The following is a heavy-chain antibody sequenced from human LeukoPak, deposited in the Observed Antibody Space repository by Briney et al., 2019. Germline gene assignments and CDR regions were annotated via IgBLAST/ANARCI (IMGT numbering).Heavy chain of an antibody. CDR3: ARLKTVRGFNAAYYLDY. CDR1: GGSFSGYY. Sequence: PSETLSLTCAVYGGSFSGYYWSWIRQPPEKGLEWIGEINHSGSTNYNPSLKSRVTISVDTSKNQFSLKLSSVTAADTAVYYCARLKTVRGFNAAYYLDYWGQGTLVTVSS. J-gene: IGHJ4*02. CDR2: INHSGST. V-gene: IGHV4-34*01. D-gene: IGHD4-11*01.